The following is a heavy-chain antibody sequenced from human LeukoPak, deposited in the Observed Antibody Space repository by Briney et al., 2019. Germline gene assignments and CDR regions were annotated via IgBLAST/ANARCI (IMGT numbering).Heavy chain of an antibody. Sequence: GGSLRLSCAASGFTFSSYAMHWVRQAPGKGLEWVAVISYDGSNKYYADSVKGRFTISRDNSKNTLYLQMNSLRAEDTAVYYCAEDPNYDFWSGYLQQYYFDYWGQGTLVTVSS. V-gene: IGHV3-30*07. J-gene: IGHJ4*02. CDR3: AEDPNYDFWSGYLQQYYFDY. CDR2: ISYDGSNK. CDR1: GFTFSSYA. D-gene: IGHD3-3*01.